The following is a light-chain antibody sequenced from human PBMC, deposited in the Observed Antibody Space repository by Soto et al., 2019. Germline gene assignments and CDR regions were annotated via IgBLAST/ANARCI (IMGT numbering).Light chain of an antibody. V-gene: IGKV3-20*01. J-gene: IGKJ5*01. CDR3: QHYDSLPIT. CDR1: QSVSSSY. CDR2: GAS. Sequence: EIVLTQSPGTLSLSPGERATLSCRASQSVSSSYLAWYHQKPGQXPRLLIYGASSRATGIPDRFSGSGSGTDLTITISRLEPEDCEVFDCQHYDSLPITFGQGTRLEIK.